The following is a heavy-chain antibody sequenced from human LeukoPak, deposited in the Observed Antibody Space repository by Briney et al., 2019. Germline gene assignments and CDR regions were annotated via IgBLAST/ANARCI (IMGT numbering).Heavy chain of an antibody. J-gene: IGHJ4*02. D-gene: IGHD4-23*01. CDR2: IYTSGST. V-gene: IGHV4-4*07. CDR1: GGSISSYY. Sequence: SETLSLTCTVSGGSISSYYWSWIRQPAGKGLEWIGRIYTSGSTNYNPSLKSRVTMSVDTSKNQFSLKLSSVTAADTAVHYCARDHPSRWKYYFDYWGQGTLVTVSS. CDR3: ARDHPSRWKYYFDY.